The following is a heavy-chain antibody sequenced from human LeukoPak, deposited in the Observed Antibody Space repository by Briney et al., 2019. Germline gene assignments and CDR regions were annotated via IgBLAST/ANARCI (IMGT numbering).Heavy chain of an antibody. Sequence: PSETLSLTCTVSGGSISSYYWSWIRQPPGKGLEWIAYISDIGSINYNPSLKSRVTISLDTSKNQFSLKLSSVTAADTAVYYCARRGIQLWFRAYFDYWGQGTLVTVSS. D-gene: IGHD5-18*01. CDR1: GGSISSYY. CDR3: ARRGIQLWFRAYFDY. J-gene: IGHJ4*02. CDR2: ISDIGSI. V-gene: IGHV4-59*12.